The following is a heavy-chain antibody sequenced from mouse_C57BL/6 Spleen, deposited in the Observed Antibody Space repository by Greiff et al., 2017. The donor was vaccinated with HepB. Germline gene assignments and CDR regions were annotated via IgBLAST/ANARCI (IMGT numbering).Heavy chain of an antibody. CDR1: GFTFSDYG. V-gene: IGHV5-17*01. Sequence: EVQLVESGGGLVKPGGSLKLSCAASGFTFSDYGMHWVRQAPEKGLEWVAYISSGSSTIYYADTVKGRFTIARDNAKNTLFLQMTSLRSEDTAMYYSASELYDYDGLYFGGWGTGTTVTVSS. D-gene: IGHD2-4*01. J-gene: IGHJ1*03. CDR3: ASELYDYDGLYFGG. CDR2: ISSGSSTI.